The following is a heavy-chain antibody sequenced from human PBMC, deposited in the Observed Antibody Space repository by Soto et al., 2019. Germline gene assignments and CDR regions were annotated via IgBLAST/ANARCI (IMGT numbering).Heavy chain of an antibody. Sequence: TLSLTCTVSGGSISSGGYYWSWIRQHPGKGLEWIGYIYYSGSTYYNPSLKSRVTISVDTSKNQFSLKLSSVTAADTAVYYCARAAGHDSSGYYAIFYWGQGTLVTVSS. CDR3: ARAAGHDSSGYYAIFY. CDR2: IYYSGST. J-gene: IGHJ4*02. D-gene: IGHD3-22*01. CDR1: GGSISSGGYY. V-gene: IGHV4-31*03.